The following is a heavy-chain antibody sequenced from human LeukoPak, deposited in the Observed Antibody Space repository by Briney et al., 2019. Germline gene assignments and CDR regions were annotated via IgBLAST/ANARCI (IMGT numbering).Heavy chain of an antibody. V-gene: IGHV3-7*01. CDR3: ARGTTILYWAFGI. J-gene: IGHJ3*02. CDR1: GFTFSNYW. CDR2: IKQDGSEK. Sequence: PGGSLRLSCAVSGFTFSNYWMSWVRQAPGKGLEWVANIKQDGSEKYYVDSVKGRFTISRDNAKNSLYLQMNSLRAEDTAVYYCARGTTILYWAFGIWGQGTMVTVSS. D-gene: IGHD3-3*01.